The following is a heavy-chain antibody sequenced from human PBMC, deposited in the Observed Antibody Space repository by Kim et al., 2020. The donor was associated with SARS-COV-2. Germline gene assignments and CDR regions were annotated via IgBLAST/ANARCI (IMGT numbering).Heavy chain of an antibody. V-gene: IGHV1-69*10. J-gene: IGHJ4*02. CDR2: FIPSLPAT. D-gene: IGHD5-12*01. CDR3: ARYSGHDYDYFDN. Sequence: SVKVSCKASGGTSRSYVIGWVRQTPGQGLEWMGGFIPSLPATNYAQKFRGRLTITADRSTGTSYMELTSLTSEDSAVYYCARYSGHDYDYFDNWGQGTL. CDR1: GGTSRSYV.